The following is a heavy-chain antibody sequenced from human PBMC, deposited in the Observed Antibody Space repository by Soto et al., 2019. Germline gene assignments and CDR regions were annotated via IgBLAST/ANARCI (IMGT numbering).Heavy chain of an antibody. CDR1: GDSISTFY. Sequence: QVQLQESGPRLVKPSENLSLTCTVSGDSISTFYWSWVRQPPEKGLEWIGHVYYIGTTKYNPSLESRVTISVDTSRNQFFLKVRSVTAADTAVYYCARVRSSSWLDASDIWGQGTMVTVS. CDR2: VYYIGTT. V-gene: IGHV4-59*08. J-gene: IGHJ3*02. D-gene: IGHD6-13*01. CDR3: ARVRSSSWLDASDI.